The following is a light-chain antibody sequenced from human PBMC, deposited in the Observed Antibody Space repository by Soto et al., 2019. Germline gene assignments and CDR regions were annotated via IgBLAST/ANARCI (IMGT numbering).Light chain of an antibody. CDR1: SSDVGSYNL. Sequence: QSALTQPASVSGSPGQSITISCTGTSSDVGSYNLVSWYQQHPGKAPNLMFYEVSKRPSGVSNRFSGSKSGNTASLTISGLQAEDEADYYCCSYAGSSSNWVFGGGTKLTVL. CDR2: EVS. CDR3: CSYAGSSSNWV. V-gene: IGLV2-23*02. J-gene: IGLJ3*02.